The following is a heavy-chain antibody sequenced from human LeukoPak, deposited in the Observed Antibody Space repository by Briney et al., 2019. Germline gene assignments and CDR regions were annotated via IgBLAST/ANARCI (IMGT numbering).Heavy chain of an antibody. Sequence: ASVKVSCKASGYTFTSYYMHWVRQAPGQGLEWMGIINPSGGSTSYAQKFQGRVTMTRDTSTSTVYMELSSLRSEDTAVYYCARDPYYDILTGSPPHAFDIWGQGTMVTVSS. CDR1: GYTFTSYY. CDR3: ARDPYYDILTGSPPHAFDI. D-gene: IGHD3-9*01. J-gene: IGHJ3*02. V-gene: IGHV1-46*01. CDR2: INPSGGST.